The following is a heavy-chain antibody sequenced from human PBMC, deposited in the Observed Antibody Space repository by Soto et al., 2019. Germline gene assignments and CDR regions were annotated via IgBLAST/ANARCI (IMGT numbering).Heavy chain of an antibody. D-gene: IGHD2-2*01. CDR2: IYYSGST. J-gene: IGHJ5*02. CDR1: GGSISSYY. Sequence: SETLSLTCTVSGGSISSYYWSWIRQPPGKGLEWIGYIYYSGSTNYNPSLKSRVTISVDTSKNQFSLKLSSVTAADTAVYYCARIVVVPAATTAFGGWFDPWGQGTLVTVSS. V-gene: IGHV4-59*08. CDR3: ARIVVVPAATTAFGGWFDP.